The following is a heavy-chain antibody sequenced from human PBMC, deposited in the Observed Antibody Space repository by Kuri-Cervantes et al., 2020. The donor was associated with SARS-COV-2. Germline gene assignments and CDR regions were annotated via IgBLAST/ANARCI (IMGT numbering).Heavy chain of an antibody. D-gene: IGHD4-17*01. CDR1: GYTFTSYY. V-gene: IGHV1-46*01. Sequence: SVKVSCKASGYTFTSYYMHWVRQAPGQGLEWMGMINPSGGSTSYAQKFQGRVTMTRDTSTSTVYMELSSLRSEDTAVYYCARSPSNGDYDGWFDYWGQGTLVTVSS. J-gene: IGHJ4*02. CDR3: ARSPSNGDYDGWFDY. CDR2: INPSGGST.